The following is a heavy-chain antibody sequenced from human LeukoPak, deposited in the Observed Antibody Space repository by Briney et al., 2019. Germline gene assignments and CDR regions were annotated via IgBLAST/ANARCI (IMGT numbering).Heavy chain of an antibody. CDR2: FYYDGST. CDR3: ARSSWFGEEGFDS. Sequence: SETLSLTCTVSGGSISSSSYYWGWIRQPPGKGLEWIGSFYYDGSTYYNPSLKSRLTISVDTSKNQFSLKLSSVTAADTAVYYCARSSWFGEEGFDSWGQGTLVTVSS. D-gene: IGHD3-10*01. CDR1: GGSISSSSYY. V-gene: IGHV4-39*01. J-gene: IGHJ4*02.